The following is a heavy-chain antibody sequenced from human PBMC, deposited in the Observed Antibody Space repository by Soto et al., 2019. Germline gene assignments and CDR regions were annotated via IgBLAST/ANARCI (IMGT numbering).Heavy chain of an antibody. J-gene: IGHJ4*02. CDR1: GFTFSDHY. CDR3: VRSGDNYNLLDY. Sequence: GGSLGLGCAASGFTFSDHYMGWTRQAPGKGLEWIGYSSNSGSFTRYADSVKGRFSISRDNAKNSLYLQINSLRGDDTATYFCVRSGDNYNLLDYWGQGTPVTVSS. D-gene: IGHD1-1*01. CDR2: SSNSGSFT. V-gene: IGHV3-11*06.